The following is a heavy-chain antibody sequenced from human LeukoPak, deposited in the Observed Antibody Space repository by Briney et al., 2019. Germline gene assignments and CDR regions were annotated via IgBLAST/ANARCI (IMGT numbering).Heavy chain of an antibody. CDR1: GGSISSGGYY. V-gene: IGHV4-39*07. CDR2: INHSGST. J-gene: IGHJ4*02. Sequence: SETLSLTCTVSGGSISSGGYYWSWIRQPPGKGLEWIGEINHSGSTNYNPSLKSRVTISVDTSKNQFSLKLSSVTAADTAVYYCARGRSYYDSSGYTYYFDYWGQGTLVTVSS. CDR3: ARGRSYYDSSGYTYYFDY. D-gene: IGHD3-22*01.